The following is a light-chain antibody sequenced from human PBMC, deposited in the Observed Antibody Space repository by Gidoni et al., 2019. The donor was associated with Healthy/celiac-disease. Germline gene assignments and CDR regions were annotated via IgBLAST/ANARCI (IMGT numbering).Light chain of an antibody. Sequence: AIQMTQPPSSLSASVGDRVTITCRASQGIRNDLGWYQQTPGKAPKVLIYAASSLQSGVPSRFSGSGSGTDFTLTISSLQPEDFATYYCLQDYNYPYTFGQGTKLEIK. CDR3: LQDYNYPYT. CDR1: QGIRND. J-gene: IGKJ2*01. V-gene: IGKV1-6*01. CDR2: AAS.